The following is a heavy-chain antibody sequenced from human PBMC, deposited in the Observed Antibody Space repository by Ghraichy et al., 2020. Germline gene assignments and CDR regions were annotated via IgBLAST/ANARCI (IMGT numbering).Heavy chain of an antibody. Sequence: VKVSCKASGGTFSSYAISWVRQAPGQGLEWMGGIIPIFGTANYAQKFQGRVTITADESTSTAYMELSSLRSEDTAVYYCARGVAAAGTPFDYWGQGTLVTVSS. J-gene: IGHJ4*02. CDR2: IIPIFGTA. CDR3: ARGVAAAGTPFDY. D-gene: IGHD6-13*01. V-gene: IGHV1-69*13. CDR1: GGTFSSYA.